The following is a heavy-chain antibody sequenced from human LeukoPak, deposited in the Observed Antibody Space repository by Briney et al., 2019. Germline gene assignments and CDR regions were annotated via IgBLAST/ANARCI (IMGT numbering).Heavy chain of an antibody. V-gene: IGHV3-9*01. J-gene: IGHJ4*02. CDR1: GFTFDDYA. CDR2: ISWNSGSI. CDR3: AKLAVAGRSGLLVADY. Sequence: PGRSLRLSCAASGFTFDDYAMHWVRQAPGKGLEWVSGISWNSGSIGYADSVKGRFTISRDNSKNTLYLQMNSLRAEDTAVYYCAKLAVAGRSGLLVADYWGQGTLVTVSS. D-gene: IGHD6-19*01.